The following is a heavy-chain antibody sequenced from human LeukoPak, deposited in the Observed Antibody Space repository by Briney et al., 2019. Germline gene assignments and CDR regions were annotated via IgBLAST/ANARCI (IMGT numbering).Heavy chain of an antibody. D-gene: IGHD3-22*01. Sequence: NPSETLSLTCTVSGGSISSYYWSWIRQPAGKELEWIGRIYTSGSTNYNPSLKSRVTMSVDTSKNQFSLKLSSVTAADTAVYYCATSYYYDSSGYFDYHDYWGQGTLVTVSS. CDR1: GGSISSYY. CDR2: IYTSGST. CDR3: ATSYYYDSSGYFDYHDY. J-gene: IGHJ4*02. V-gene: IGHV4-4*07.